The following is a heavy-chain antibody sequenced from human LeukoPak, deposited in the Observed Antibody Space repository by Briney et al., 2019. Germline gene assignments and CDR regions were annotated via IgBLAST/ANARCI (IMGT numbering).Heavy chain of an antibody. Sequence: GGSLRLSGAASGFTFSSYGMHWVRQAPGKGLEWVAFIRYDGSNKYYAYSVKGRFTISRDNSKNTLYLQMNSLRAEDTAVYYCAKDHHSSSWYLGAFDIWGQGTMVTVSS. J-gene: IGHJ3*02. CDR3: AKDHHSSSWYLGAFDI. CDR2: IRYDGSNK. D-gene: IGHD6-13*01. CDR1: GFTFSSYG. V-gene: IGHV3-30*02.